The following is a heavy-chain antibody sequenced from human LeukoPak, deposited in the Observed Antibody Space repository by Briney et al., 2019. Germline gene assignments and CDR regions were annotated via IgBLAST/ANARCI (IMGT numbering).Heavy chain of an antibody. J-gene: IGHJ3*02. CDR1: GGSFSGYY. D-gene: IGHD3-9*01. Sequence: SETLSLTCAVYGGSFSGYYWSWIRQPPGKGLEWIGEINHSGSTHYNPSLKSRVTISVDTSKNQFSLKLSSVTAADTAVYYCARPRRSLRYFDWSTWGAFDIWGQGTMVTVSS. CDR2: INHSGST. CDR3: ARPRRSLRYFDWSTWGAFDI. V-gene: IGHV4-34*01.